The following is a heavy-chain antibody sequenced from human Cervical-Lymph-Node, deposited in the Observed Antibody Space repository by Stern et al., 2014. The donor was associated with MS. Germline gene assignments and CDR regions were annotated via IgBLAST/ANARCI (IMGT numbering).Heavy chain of an antibody. Sequence: QVQLVESGTEVKKPGASVKLSCRPTTYVFSTFFMHWVRQAPGQGLAWMGIIGPSAGHTRYAENFQGRVTMTRDTSTNTLYMELTSLTSEDTAVYYCVRADRQDFDSWGQGTLVTVSS. CDR1: TYVFSTFF. J-gene: IGHJ4*02. D-gene: IGHD1-14*01. V-gene: IGHV1-46*03. CDR2: IGPSAGHT. CDR3: VRADRQDFDS.